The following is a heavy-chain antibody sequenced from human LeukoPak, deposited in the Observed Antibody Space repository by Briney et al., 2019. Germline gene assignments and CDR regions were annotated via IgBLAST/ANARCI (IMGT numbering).Heavy chain of an antibody. J-gene: IGHJ4*02. Sequence: GASVKVSCKASGYTFTGYYMHWVRQAPGQGLEWMGWINPNSGGTNYAQKFQGRVTMTRDTSISTAYMELSRLRSDDTAVYYCATGCGGDCYYFDYWGQGTLVTVSS. CDR1: GYTFTGYY. CDR2: INPNSGGT. V-gene: IGHV1-2*02. D-gene: IGHD2-21*02. CDR3: ATGCGGDCYYFDY.